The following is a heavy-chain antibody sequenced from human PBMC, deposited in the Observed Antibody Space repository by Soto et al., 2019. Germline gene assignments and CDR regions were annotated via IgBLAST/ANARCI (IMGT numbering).Heavy chain of an antibody. Sequence: QVQLQESGPGLVKPSETLSLTCTVSGGSIRGYYWSWIRQTPGKVLELIGQIYYTGSTKYNLSLKNRVTISVDTSKKHFYLKLSSVTAVDTSMYYCAMTKTTLYNRFDPWGQGTQVTVSS. CDR3: AMTKTTLYNRFDP. CDR2: IYYTGST. J-gene: IGHJ5*02. V-gene: IGHV4-59*08. CDR1: GGSIRGYY. D-gene: IGHD3-16*01.